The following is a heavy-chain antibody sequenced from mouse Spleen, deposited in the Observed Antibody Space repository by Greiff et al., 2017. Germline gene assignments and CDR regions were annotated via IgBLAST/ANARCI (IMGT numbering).Heavy chain of an antibody. CDR2: INPSSGYT. CDR1: GYTFTSYS. Sequence: QVQLQQSGAELARPGASVKMSCKASGYTFTSYSMHWVKQRPGQGLEWIGYINPSSGYTKYNQRFKDKATLTADKSSSTVYMQLSSLTSEDSAVYYCASASGSSHFDCWGQGTTLQVSS. CDR3: ASASGSSHFDC. V-gene: IGHV1-4*01. D-gene: IGHD1-1*01. J-gene: IGHJ2*01.